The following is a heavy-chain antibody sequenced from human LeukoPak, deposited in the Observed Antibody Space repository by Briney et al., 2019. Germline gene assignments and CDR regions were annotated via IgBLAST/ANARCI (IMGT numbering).Heavy chain of an antibody. V-gene: IGHV3-21*01. Sequence: GGSLRLSCAASGFXFSSYSINWVRQAPGKGLEWVSSITYSSSHIYYADSLKGRFTISRDNAKNSLYLQMNSLRAEDTAVYYCAREYTRSLHLLDWGQGTLVTVSS. J-gene: IGHJ4*02. CDR3: AREYTRSLHLLD. CDR2: ITYSSSHI. CDR1: GFXFSSYS. D-gene: IGHD6-6*01.